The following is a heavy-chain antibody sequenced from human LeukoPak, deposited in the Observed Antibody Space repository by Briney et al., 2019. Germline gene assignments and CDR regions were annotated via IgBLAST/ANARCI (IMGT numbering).Heavy chain of an antibody. CDR2: IYYSGSS. CDR3: ARDMVERSGYDYVDALDI. V-gene: IGHV4-31*03. Sequence: PSETLSLTCTVSGGSINNGGYYWSWIRQHPGKGLEWIGYIYYSGSSYYNPSLRSRVTISVDTSKNHFSLKLSSVTAADTAVYYCARDMVERSGYDYVDALDIWGQGTMVTVSS. D-gene: IGHD5-12*01. CDR1: GGSINNGGYY. J-gene: IGHJ3*02.